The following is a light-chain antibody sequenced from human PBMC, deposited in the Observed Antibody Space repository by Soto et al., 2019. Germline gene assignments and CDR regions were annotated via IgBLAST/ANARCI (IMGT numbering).Light chain of an antibody. CDR1: SGDVGGYNY. Sequence: QSALTQPASVSGSPGQSITISCTGTSGDVGGYNYVSWYQHHPGKGPKLMIYDVSNRPSGVSSRFSGSKSGNTASLTISGLHAEDEADYYCTSYTSSSTYVFGTGTKLTVL. V-gene: IGLV2-14*03. CDR3: TSYTSSSTYV. CDR2: DVS. J-gene: IGLJ1*01.